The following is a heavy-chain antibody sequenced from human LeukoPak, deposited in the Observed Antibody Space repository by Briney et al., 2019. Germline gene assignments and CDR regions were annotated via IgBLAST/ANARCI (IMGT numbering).Heavy chain of an antibody. V-gene: IGHV3-74*01. CDR2: INSDGSST. CDR3: AKGNLVPENFDN. D-gene: IGHD2-8*02. J-gene: IGHJ4*02. Sequence: GGSLRLPCAASGFTFSSYWMHWVRQAPGKGLVWVSRINSDGSSTSYADSVKGRFTISRDNAKNTLYLQMNSLRVEDTAVYYCAKGNLVPENFDNWGQGTLVTVSS. CDR1: GFTFSSYW.